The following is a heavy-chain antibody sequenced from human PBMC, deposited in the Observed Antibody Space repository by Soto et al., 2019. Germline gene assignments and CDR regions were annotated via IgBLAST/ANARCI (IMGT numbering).Heavy chain of an antibody. CDR3: ARVGSSSWAGGYFDY. Sequence: QVQLVQSGAEVKKPGASVKVSCKASGYTFTSYYMHWVRQAPGQGLEWMGIINPSGGSTSYAQKFQGRVTMTRDTSTSTVYMELSSLRSEDTAVYYCARVGSSSWAGGYFDYWGQGTLVTVSS. V-gene: IGHV1-46*01. CDR1: GYTFTSYY. D-gene: IGHD6-13*01. J-gene: IGHJ4*02. CDR2: INPSGGST.